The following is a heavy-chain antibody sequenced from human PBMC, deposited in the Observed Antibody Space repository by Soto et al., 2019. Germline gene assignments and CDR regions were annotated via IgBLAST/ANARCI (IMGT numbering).Heavy chain of an antibody. CDR1: GCSLTSCW. D-gene: IGHD3-3*01. CDR3: ARRPYDFWSGYPISYYGMDV. J-gene: IGHJ6*02. V-gene: IGHV5-10-1*01. Sequence: GESLKISCKGSGCSLTSCWISWVRQMPGKGLEWMGRIDPSDSYTNYSPSFQGHVTISADKSISTAYLQWSSLKASDTAMYYCARRPYDFWSGYPISYYGMDVWGQATTVTVSS. CDR2: IDPSDSYT.